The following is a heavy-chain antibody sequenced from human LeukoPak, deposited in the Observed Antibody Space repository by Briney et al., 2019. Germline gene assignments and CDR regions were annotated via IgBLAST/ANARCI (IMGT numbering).Heavy chain of an antibody. D-gene: IGHD3-22*01. Sequence: ASVKVSCKASGYTFTGYYMHWVRQAPGQGLEWMGWINPNSGGTNYAQKFQGRVTMTRDTSISTAYMELSRLRAEDTAVCYCAKGVPHYYYDSSGYDYWGQGTLVTVSS. CDR1: GYTFTGYY. J-gene: IGHJ4*02. CDR2: INPNSGGT. CDR3: AKGVPHYYYDSSGYDY. V-gene: IGHV1-2*02.